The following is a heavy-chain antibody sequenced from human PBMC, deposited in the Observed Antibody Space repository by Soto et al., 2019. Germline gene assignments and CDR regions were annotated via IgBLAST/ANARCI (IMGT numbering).Heavy chain of an antibody. CDR3: ARYSGKYQGPIDY. CDR1: GFTFSHYG. Sequence: QVQLVESGGGVLQPGRSLRLSCAASGFTFSHYGIHWVRQAPGKGLEWLAVISYDGSNKHYADSVKGRFTVSRDNSKNTLYLQMNSLRAEDTAVYFCARYSGKYQGPIDYWGQGTLVTVSS. V-gene: IGHV3-30*03. D-gene: IGHD1-26*01. J-gene: IGHJ4*02. CDR2: ISYDGSNK.